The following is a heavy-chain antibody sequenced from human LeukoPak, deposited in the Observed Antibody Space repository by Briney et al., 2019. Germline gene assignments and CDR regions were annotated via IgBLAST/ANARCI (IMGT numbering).Heavy chain of an antibody. CDR3: ARDYGDYLPYFDY. D-gene: IGHD4-17*01. CDR2: ISGSGGST. CDR1: GFTFSSYS. V-gene: IGHV3-23*01. Sequence: GGSLRLSCAASGFTFSSYSMNWVRQAPGKGLEWVSAISGSGGSTYYADSVKGRFTISRDNSKNTLYLQMNSLRAEDTAVYYCARDYGDYLPYFDYWGQGTLVTVSS. J-gene: IGHJ4*02.